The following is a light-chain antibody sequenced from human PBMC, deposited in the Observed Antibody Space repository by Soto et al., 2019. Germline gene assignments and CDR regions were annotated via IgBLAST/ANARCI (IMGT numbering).Light chain of an antibody. CDR3: SSYTSSSLYV. CDR2: DVS. CDR1: SSDVGGYNY. Sequence: QSALTQPASVSGSPGQSITISCTGTSSDVGGYNYVSWCQQHPGKAPKLMIYDVSNRPSGVSNRFSGSKSGNTASLTISGLQAEDEADYYCSSYTSSSLYVFVTGTKVTVL. V-gene: IGLV2-14*01. J-gene: IGLJ1*01.